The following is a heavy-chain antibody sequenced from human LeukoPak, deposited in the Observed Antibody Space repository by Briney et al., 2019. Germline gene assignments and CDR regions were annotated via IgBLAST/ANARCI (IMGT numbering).Heavy chain of an antibody. D-gene: IGHD3-22*01. V-gene: IGHV3-21*01. CDR3: ARGRGYDSSGYYDWFDP. Sequence: GGSLRLSCAASGFTFSSYSMNWVRQAPGKGLEWVSSISSSSSYIYYADSVKGRFTISRDNAKNSLYLQMNSLRAEDTAVYYRARGRGYDSSGYYDWFDPWGQGTLVTVSS. CDR2: ISSSSSYI. CDR1: GFTFSSYS. J-gene: IGHJ5*02.